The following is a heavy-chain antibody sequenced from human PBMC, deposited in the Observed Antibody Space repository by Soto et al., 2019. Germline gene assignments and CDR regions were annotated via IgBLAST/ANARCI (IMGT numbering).Heavy chain of an antibody. CDR1: GASISSSY. J-gene: IGHJ4*02. CDR2: IFHSGTT. V-gene: IGHV4-59*01. D-gene: IGHD3-3*01. CDR3: AKLKDFWSGYYSDY. Sequence: PETLSLTCTVSGASISSSYWSWIRQSPGTGLEWIGYIFHSGTTNYNPSLTSRVTISVDTSKNQFSLNLSSLTTADTAVYYCAKLKDFWSGYYSDYWGQGTLVTVSS.